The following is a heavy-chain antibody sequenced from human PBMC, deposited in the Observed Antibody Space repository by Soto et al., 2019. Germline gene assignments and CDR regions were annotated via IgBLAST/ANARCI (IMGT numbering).Heavy chain of an antibody. CDR3: AHVGLDGYTGFDS. CDR1: GFSLSTTGVG. CDR2: IFWDEDK. V-gene: IGHV2-5*02. D-gene: IGHD5-12*01. Sequence: QISLKESGPTLLKPTQTLTLTCTLSGFSLSTTGVGVGWIRQPPGRALEWLALIFWDEDKSNSPSLESSLTSTQDTSKGRVGLIRAGMDPGDTATYFCAHVGLDGYTGFDSWGQGTLVTVSS. J-gene: IGHJ4*02.